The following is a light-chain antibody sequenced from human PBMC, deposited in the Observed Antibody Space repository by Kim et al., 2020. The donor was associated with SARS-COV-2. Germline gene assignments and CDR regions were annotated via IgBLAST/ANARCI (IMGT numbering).Light chain of an antibody. CDR3: NSWDSSTNHMV. CDR2: GKN. V-gene: IGLV3-19*01. Sequence: SSELTQDPAVSVALGQTVRITCQGDSLRRYYATWYQQKPGQAPVLVIYGKNNRPSGIPDRFSGSSSGNTASLTITGAQAEDEAAYYCNSWDSSTNHMVFG. J-gene: IGLJ2*01. CDR1: SLRRYY.